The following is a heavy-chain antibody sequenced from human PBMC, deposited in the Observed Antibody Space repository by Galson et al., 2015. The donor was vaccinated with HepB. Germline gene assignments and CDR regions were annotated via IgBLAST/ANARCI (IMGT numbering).Heavy chain of an antibody. Sequence: SLRLSCAASGFTFSRYGMHRVRQAPGKGLEWVAAIWFAGSATFYRDSVKGRVSISRDDSKKIQCLKMNSLRAEDMAVYSCARDAPFDSSGWTNWFDPWGQGTLVTVSS. CDR3: ARDAPFDSSGWTNWFDP. CDR2: IWFAGSAT. D-gene: IGHD6-19*01. J-gene: IGHJ5*02. CDR1: GFTFSRYG. V-gene: IGHV3-33*01.